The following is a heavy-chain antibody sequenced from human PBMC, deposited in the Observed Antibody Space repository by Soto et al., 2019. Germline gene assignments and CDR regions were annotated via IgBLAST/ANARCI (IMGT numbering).Heavy chain of an antibody. J-gene: IGHJ3*02. CDR1: GYTFTSYG. Sequence: ASVKVSCKASGYTFTSYGISWVRQAPGQGLEWMGWISAYNGNTNYAQKLQGRVTMTTETSTSTAYMELRSLRSDDTAVYYCARPDAITFGGVIPSAFDIWGQGTMVTVSS. CDR3: ARPDAITFGGVIPSAFDI. CDR2: ISAYNGNT. D-gene: IGHD3-16*02. V-gene: IGHV1-18*01.